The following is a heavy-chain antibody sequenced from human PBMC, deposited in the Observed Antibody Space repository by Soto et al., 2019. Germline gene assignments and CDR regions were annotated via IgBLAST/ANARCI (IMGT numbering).Heavy chain of an antibody. CDR1: GYSFTTYW. D-gene: IGHD6-13*01. CDR3: ATTAGTYYYYGMDV. V-gene: IGHV5-51*01. J-gene: IGHJ6*02. CDR2: IYPGDSDT. Sequence: PGESLKISCEGSGYSFTTYWIGWVRQMPGKGLEWMGIIYPGDSDTRYSPSFQGQVTISRDNSKNTLYLQMNSLRAEDTAVYYCATTAGTYYYYGMDVWGQGTTVTVSS.